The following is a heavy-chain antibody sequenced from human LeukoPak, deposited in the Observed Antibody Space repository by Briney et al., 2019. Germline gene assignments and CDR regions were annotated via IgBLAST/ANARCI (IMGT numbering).Heavy chain of an antibody. CDR3: ARGIKDFWSGYPYYFDY. J-gene: IGHJ4*02. Sequence: PSETLSLTCTVSGGSISTNSYYWGWIRQPPGKGLEWIGSISYSGSTYYNPSLKCRVTISVDTSKNQFSLNLSSVTAADTAVYYCARGIKDFWSGYPYYFDYWGQGTLVTVSS. CDR1: GGSISTNSYY. D-gene: IGHD3-3*01. V-gene: IGHV4-39*01. CDR2: ISYSGST.